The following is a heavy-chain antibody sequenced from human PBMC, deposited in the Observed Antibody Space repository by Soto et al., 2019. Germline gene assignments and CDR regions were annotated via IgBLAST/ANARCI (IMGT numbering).Heavy chain of an antibody. J-gene: IGHJ4*02. D-gene: IGHD2-15*01. CDR2: ISAYNGNT. Sequence: ASVKVSCKASGYTFTSYGISWVRQAPGQGLEWMGWISAYNGNTNYAQKLQGRVTMTTDTSTSTAYMELRSLRSDDTAVYYCATVVVAATKDLTTVPETRFDYWGQGTLVTVSS. V-gene: IGHV1-18*01. CDR1: GYTFTSYG. CDR3: ATVVVAATKDLTTVPETRFDY.